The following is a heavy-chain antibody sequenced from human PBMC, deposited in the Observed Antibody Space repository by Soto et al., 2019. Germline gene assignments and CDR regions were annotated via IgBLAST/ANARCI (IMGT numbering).Heavy chain of an antibody. CDR1: DGSFSVYY. V-gene: IGHV4-34*01. CDR2: ITNSGYT. Sequence: SETLSLTCYVFDGSFSVYYWSWIRQPPGKGLEWIGEITNSGYTNYNPSLKNRVTILIDRSKNHFSLKVTSVTAADTAVYYCARGLEYFQHWGQGTLVTVSS. CDR3: ARGLEYFQH. J-gene: IGHJ1*01.